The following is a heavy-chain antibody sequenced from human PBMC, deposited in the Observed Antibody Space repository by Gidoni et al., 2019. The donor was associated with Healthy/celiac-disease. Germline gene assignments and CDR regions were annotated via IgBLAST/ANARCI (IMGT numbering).Heavy chain of an antibody. D-gene: IGHD5-18*01. CDR2: IYPGDSDT. CDR1: GYSFTSYW. J-gene: IGHJ6*02. CDR3: ASHLYSYGYYYGMDV. V-gene: IGHV5-51*01. Sequence: EVQLVQSGAEVKKPGESLKISCKGSGYSFTSYWIGWVRQMPGKGLEWMGIIYPGDSDTRYSPSFQGQVTISADKSISTAYLQWSSLKASDTAMYYCASHLYSYGYYYGMDVWGQGTTVTVSS.